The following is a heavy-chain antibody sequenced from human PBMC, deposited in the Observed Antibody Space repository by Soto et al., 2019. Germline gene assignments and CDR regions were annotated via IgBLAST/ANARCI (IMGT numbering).Heavy chain of an antibody. CDR2: ISSSSSTI. V-gene: IGHV3-48*04. CDR3: ASLTTVTTSSFDY. J-gene: IGHJ4*02. CDR1: GFTFSSDS. D-gene: IGHD4-17*01. Sequence: GVSLRLSCAASGFTFSSDSMNWVRQAPGKGLEWVSYISSSSSTIYYADSVKGRFTISRDNAKNTLYLQMNSLGAEDTAVYYCASLTTVTTSSFDYWGQGTLVTVSS.